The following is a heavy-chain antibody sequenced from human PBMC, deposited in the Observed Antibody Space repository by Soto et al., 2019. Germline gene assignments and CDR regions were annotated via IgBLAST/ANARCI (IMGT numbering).Heavy chain of an antibody. Sequence: PSETLSLTCTVSGGSLSNYYWSWIRQSPGKGLEWIGYIYFTDTINYNPSLKSRVTISVDTSKNQFSLKLSSVTAADTAVYYCASLTYYYDSSGYYRAFEYFQHWGQGTLVTVSS. CDR1: GGSLSNYY. V-gene: IGHV4-59*01. D-gene: IGHD3-22*01. CDR3: ASLTYYYDSSGYYRAFEYFQH. J-gene: IGHJ1*01. CDR2: IYFTDTI.